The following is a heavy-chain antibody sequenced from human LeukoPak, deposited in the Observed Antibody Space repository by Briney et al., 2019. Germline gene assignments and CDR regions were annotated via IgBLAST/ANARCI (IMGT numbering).Heavy chain of an antibody. CDR2: IWYEGGKK. J-gene: IGHJ4*02. Sequence: GGSLRLSCVASGFSFSNYGMHWVRQAPGKGLEWVSVIWYEGGKKYYADSVKGRFTISRDNSKDTLFLQMNNLRVDDTAFYYCARDEELVPFEYWGQGTLVTVSS. D-gene: IGHD6-6*01. CDR1: GFSFSNYG. CDR3: ARDEELVPFEY. V-gene: IGHV3-33*01.